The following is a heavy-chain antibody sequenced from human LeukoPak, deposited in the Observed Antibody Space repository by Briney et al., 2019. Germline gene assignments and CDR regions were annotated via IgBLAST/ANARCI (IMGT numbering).Heavy chain of an antibody. V-gene: IGHV3-48*04. J-gene: IGHJ6*03. CDR2: ISSSGSTI. D-gene: IGHD1-26*01. Sequence: QSGGSLRLSCAASGFTFSSYRMNWVRQAPGKGLEWVSYISSSGSTIYYADSVKGRFTISRDNAKNSLYLQMNSLRAEDTAVYYCASERLSYSGIMDYYYYMDVWGKGTTVTVSS. CDR3: ASERLSYSGIMDYYYYMDV. CDR1: GFTFSSYR.